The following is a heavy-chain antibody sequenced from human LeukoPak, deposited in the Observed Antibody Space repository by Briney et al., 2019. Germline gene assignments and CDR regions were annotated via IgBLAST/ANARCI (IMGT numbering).Heavy chain of an antibody. CDR2: VGTAGDT. D-gene: IGHD3-10*01. Sequence: GGSLRLSCAPSGFTFSSYDMHWARHGTGGGLEWVSAVGTAGDTYYPGSVKGRFSTSRENAKNSLYLQMNSLRVGDTAVYYGARGRGWGIFDIWGQGTMVTVSS. J-gene: IGHJ3*02. CDR3: ARGRGWGIFDI. CDR1: GFTFSSYD. V-gene: IGHV3-13*04.